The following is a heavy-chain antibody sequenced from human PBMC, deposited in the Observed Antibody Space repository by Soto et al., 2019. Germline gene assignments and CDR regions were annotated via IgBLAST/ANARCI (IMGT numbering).Heavy chain of an antibody. CDR1: GGSISSSSYY. CDR3: AGSRDYDSAIPYYYYGMDV. J-gene: IGHJ6*02. D-gene: IGHD5-12*01. CDR2: IYYSGST. Sequence: LSLTCTVSGGSISSSSYYWGWIRQPPGKGLEWIGSIYYSGSTYYNPSLKSRVTISVDTSKNQFSLKLSSVTAADTAVYYCAGSRDYDSAIPYYYYGMDVWGQGTTVTVSS. V-gene: IGHV4-39*01.